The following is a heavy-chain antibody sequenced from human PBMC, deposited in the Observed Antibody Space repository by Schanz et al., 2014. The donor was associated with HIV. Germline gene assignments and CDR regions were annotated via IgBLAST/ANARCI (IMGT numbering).Heavy chain of an antibody. CDR2: ISYDGRNK. J-gene: IGHJ4*02. Sequence: QVQLVESGGGVVQPGRSLRLSCAASGFTFNSYGMHWVRQAPGKGLEWVSVISYDGRNKLYADSVKGRFTISRDNSKNTLYLQMTTLRIDDTAVYYCAKPEYDSRGNSQSHFDSWGQGTLVTVSS. V-gene: IGHV3-33*05. CDR3: AKPEYDSRGNSQSHFDS. CDR1: GFTFNSYG. D-gene: IGHD3-22*01.